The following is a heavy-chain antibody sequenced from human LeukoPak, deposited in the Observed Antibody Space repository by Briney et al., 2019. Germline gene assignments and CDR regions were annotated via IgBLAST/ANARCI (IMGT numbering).Heavy chain of an antibody. CDR2: ISGSGGST. CDR3: AKALHYYDSSGYFDYFDY. Sequence: GGSLRLSCAASGFSFSSYAMSWVRQAPGKGLEWVSGISGSGGSTYYADSVKGRFTISRDNSKNTLYLQMNSLRAEDTAVYYCAKALHYYDSSGYFDYFDYWGQGTLVTVSS. J-gene: IGHJ4*02. CDR1: GFSFSSYA. V-gene: IGHV3-23*01. D-gene: IGHD3-22*01.